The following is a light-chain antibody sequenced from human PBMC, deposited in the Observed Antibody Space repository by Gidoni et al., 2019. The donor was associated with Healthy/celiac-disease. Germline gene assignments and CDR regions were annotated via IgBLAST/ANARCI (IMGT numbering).Light chain of an antibody. J-gene: IGKJ4*01. Sequence: EIVLTQSPGTLSLSPGERATLSCRASQSVSSSYLAWYQQKPGQAPRLLIYGASSRATGIPNRVSGSGSGTDFTLTISRLEPEDVAVYYCQQYGSSRPLTFXGXTKXEIK. CDR3: QQYGSSRPLT. V-gene: IGKV3-20*01. CDR2: GAS. CDR1: QSVSSSY.